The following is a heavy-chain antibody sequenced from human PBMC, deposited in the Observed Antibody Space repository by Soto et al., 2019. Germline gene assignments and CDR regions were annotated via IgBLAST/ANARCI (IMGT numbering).Heavy chain of an antibody. V-gene: IGHV3-30-3*01. J-gene: IGHJ4*02. Sequence: GGSLRLSCAASGFTFSSYAMHWVRQAPGKGLEWVAVISYDGSNKYYADSVKGRFTISRDNSKNTLYLQMNSLRAEDTAVYYCARDRDYYDSSGYPDHWGQGTLVTVSS. D-gene: IGHD3-22*01. CDR2: ISYDGSNK. CDR1: GFTFSSYA. CDR3: ARDRDYYDSSGYPDH.